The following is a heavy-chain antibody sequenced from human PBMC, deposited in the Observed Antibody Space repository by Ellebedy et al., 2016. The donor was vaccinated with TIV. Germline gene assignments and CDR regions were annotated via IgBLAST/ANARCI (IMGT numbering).Heavy chain of an antibody. CDR3: ATLGHGSTWPSHYGLDV. V-gene: IGHV3-48*03. Sequence: GESLKISCTASVFTFSSYEMNWVRQAPGKGLEWLSYISSNGYTKYYAVSVQGRFTVSRDNSKNSLYLQMNSLRADDSALYFCATLGHGSTWPSHYGLDVWGQGTTVTVSS. J-gene: IGHJ6*02. CDR2: ISSNGYTK. D-gene: IGHD6-13*01. CDR1: VFTFSSYE.